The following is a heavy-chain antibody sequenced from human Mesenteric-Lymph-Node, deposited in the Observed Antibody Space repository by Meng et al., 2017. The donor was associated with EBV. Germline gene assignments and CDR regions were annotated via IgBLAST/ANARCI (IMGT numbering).Heavy chain of an antibody. J-gene: IGHJ4*02. CDR2: IFHSGTT. D-gene: IGHD3-3*01. CDR3: ATVGGSFDFWI. CDR1: GGSISSPNW. V-gene: IGHV4-4*01. Sequence: GEGPGMCEPLGPLSRTCAVSGGSISSPNWWSRVRQPQGKGLEWIGEIFHSGTTDYSPYLKSRVTMSIDKSRNQFYLKLNSVTAADTAVYSCATVGGSFDFWIWGQGALVTVSS.